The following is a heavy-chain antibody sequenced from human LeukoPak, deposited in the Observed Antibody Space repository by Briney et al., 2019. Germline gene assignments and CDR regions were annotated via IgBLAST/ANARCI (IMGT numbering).Heavy chain of an antibody. D-gene: IGHD3-3*01. V-gene: IGHV1-18*01. J-gene: IGHJ4*02. Sequence: ASVKVSCKASGYSFINYDINWVRQAPGQGLEWMGWISAYNSNTNYAQKLQGRVTMTTDTSTSTAYMELRSLRSDDTAVYYCASVRFSEWLSLNYWGQGTLVTVSS. CDR1: GYSFINYD. CDR3: ASVRFSEWLSLNY. CDR2: ISAYNSNT.